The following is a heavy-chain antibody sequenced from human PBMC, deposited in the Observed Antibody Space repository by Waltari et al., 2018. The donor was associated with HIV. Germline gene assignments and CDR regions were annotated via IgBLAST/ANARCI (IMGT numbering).Heavy chain of an antibody. V-gene: IGHV3-74*01. J-gene: IGHJ5*02. CDR1: GFTFRAYW. D-gene: IGHD2-15*01. Sequence: EVQLVESGGGLVQPGGSLRLSCAASGFTFRAYWMHLLRQAPGKGLVWVSRINSDGSNTNYADSVKGRFTISRDNAKHTLYLQMNSLRAEDTALYYCARDRCTSSGGSCYNWFDPWGQGSLVTVSS. CDR2: INSDGSNT. CDR3: ARDRCTSSGGSCYNWFDP.